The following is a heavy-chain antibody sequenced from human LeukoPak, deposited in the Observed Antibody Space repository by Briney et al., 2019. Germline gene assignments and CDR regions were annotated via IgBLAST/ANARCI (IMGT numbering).Heavy chain of an antibody. Sequence: GGSLRLSCAASGSTFSSYAMSWVRQAPGKGLEWVSAISGSGGSTYYADSVKGRFTISRDNSKNTLYLQMNSLRAEDTAVYYCAKAMGGGYYFDYWGQGTLVTVSS. CDR2: ISGSGGST. J-gene: IGHJ4*02. CDR3: AKAMGGGYYFDY. D-gene: IGHD1-26*01. V-gene: IGHV3-23*01. CDR1: GSTFSSYA.